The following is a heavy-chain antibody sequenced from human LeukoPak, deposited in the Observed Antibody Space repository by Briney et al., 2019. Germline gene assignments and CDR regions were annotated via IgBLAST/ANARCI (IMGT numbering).Heavy chain of an antibody. CDR1: GGSISSSSSY. V-gene: IGHV4-39*01. D-gene: IGHD6-19*01. Sequence: SETLSLTCSVSGGSISSSSSYWGWIRQPPGKGLEWIGSIYYSGSSFDNPALKSRVTISVDTSKNQFSLKLSSVPAADTAVYYCARMGRIAVAGLDYWGQGTLVTVSS. CDR3: ARMGRIAVAGLDY. J-gene: IGHJ4*02. CDR2: IYYSGSS.